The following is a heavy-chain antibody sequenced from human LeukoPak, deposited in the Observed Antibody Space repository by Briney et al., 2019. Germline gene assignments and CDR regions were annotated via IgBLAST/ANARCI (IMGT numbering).Heavy chain of an antibody. CDR1: GGTFNSYP. CDR2: IIPIFGTA. D-gene: IGHD6-13*01. V-gene: IGHV1-69*06. CDR3: ARVGYSSRGGVFDY. J-gene: IGHJ4*02. Sequence: ASVKVSCKASGGTFNSYPISWVRQAPGQGLEWMGGIIPIFGTANYAQKFQGRVTITADKSTSTAYMELSSLRSEDTAVCYCARVGYSSRGGVFDYWGQGTLVTVSS.